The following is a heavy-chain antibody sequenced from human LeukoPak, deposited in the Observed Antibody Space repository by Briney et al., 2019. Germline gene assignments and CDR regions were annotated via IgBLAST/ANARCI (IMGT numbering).Heavy chain of an antibody. J-gene: IGHJ4*02. D-gene: IGHD3-3*02. V-gene: IGHV3-49*04. CDR3: TRVSTWDSTSWAHDY. CDR1: GFTFGPYT. CDR2: IRGKGFGGTI. Sequence: GGSLRLSCAASGFTFGPYTMSWVRQAPGKGLEWVGFIRGKGFGGTIEYAASVKGRFSISRDDSKAIAYLQMNTLKTDDTAVYYCTRVSTWDSTSWAHDYWGQGTLVTVSS.